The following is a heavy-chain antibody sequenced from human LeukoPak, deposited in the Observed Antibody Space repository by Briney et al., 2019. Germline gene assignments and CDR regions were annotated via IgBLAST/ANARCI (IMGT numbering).Heavy chain of an antibody. D-gene: IGHD3-22*01. CDR1: GGSISSGGYS. CDR3: ARDRSSGYYFDY. V-gene: IGHV4-61*08. CDR2: IYYSGTT. Sequence: PSETLSLTCAVSGGSISSGGYSWSWIRQPPGKGLEWIGYIYYSGTTNYNPSLKSRVTISVDTSKNQFSLKLDSVTAADTAVYYCARDRSSGYYFDYWGQGTLVTVSS. J-gene: IGHJ4*02.